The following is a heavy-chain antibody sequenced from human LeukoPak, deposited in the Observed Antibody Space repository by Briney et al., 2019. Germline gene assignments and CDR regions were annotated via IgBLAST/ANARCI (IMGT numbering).Heavy chain of an antibody. J-gene: IGHJ4*02. CDR2: ISSSSSTI. Sequence: GGSLRLSCAASGFTFSSYSMNWVRQAPGKGLEWVSCISSSSSTIYYADSVRGRFTISRDNAKNSLYLQMNSLRAEDTAVYYCARGYGLADYWGQGTLVTVSS. CDR1: GFTFSSYS. V-gene: IGHV3-48*01. D-gene: IGHD4-17*01. CDR3: ARGYGLADY.